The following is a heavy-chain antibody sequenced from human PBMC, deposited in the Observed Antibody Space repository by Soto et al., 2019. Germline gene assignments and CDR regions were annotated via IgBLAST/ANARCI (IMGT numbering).Heavy chain of an antibody. D-gene: IGHD3-3*02. CDR3: ARDDRTISGAVTLDY. Sequence: QVQLVQSGPEVKRPGASVRISCRTAGYSFKNYAIHWVRQAPGKKLEWMGWSNEGSGNTRYSQKFQGRVSIARDTSASTSYLDLRSLTSEDTAIYFCARDDRTISGAVTLDYWGPGTLVTVSS. CDR2: SNEGSGNT. J-gene: IGHJ4*02. V-gene: IGHV1-3*01. CDR1: GYSFKNYA.